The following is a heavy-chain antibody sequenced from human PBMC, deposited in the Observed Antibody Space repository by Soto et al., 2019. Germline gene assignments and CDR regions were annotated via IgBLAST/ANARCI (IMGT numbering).Heavy chain of an antibody. CDR2: IYHSGST. D-gene: IGHD5-18*01. Sequence: PSETLSLTCAVSGGSISSSNWWSGVRQPPGKGLEWIGEIYHSGSTNYNPSLKSRVTISVDKSQNQFSLKLSSVTAADTAVYYCARRPSVDTAMVTSWFDPWGQGTLVTV. J-gene: IGHJ5*02. V-gene: IGHV4-4*02. CDR3: ARRPSVDTAMVTSWFDP. CDR1: GGSISSSNW.